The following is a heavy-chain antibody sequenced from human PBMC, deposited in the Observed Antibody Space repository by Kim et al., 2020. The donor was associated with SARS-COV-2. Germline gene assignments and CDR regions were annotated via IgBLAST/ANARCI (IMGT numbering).Heavy chain of an antibody. D-gene: IGHD6-13*01. CDR3: AKGYSSSWLRWFDT. Sequence: GGSLRLSCAASGFTFSSYAMTWARQAPGKGLEWVSLIYSDSSSMYYADSVKGRFTISRDNSKNTLYLQMSSLRAEDTAVYYCAKGYSSSWLRWFDTWGQGTLVTVSS. CDR2: IYSDSSSM. V-gene: IGHV3-23*03. CDR1: GFTFSSYA. J-gene: IGHJ5*02.